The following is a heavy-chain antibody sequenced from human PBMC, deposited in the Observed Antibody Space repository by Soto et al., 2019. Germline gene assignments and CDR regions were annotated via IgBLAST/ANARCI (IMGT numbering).Heavy chain of an antibody. CDR2: ISTSSRYT. J-gene: IGHJ4*02. CDR1: GFTFSDYY. CDR3: ARESYSSSWGRATYADY. D-gene: IGHD6-13*01. Sequence: QVQLVESGGGLVKPGGSLRLSCAASGFTFSDYYMSWIRQAPGKGLEWVSYISTSSRYTNYADSVKGRITISRDNAKNSLYLQMNSLRAEDTALYYCARESYSSSWGRATYADYWGQGTLVTVSS. V-gene: IGHV3-11*06.